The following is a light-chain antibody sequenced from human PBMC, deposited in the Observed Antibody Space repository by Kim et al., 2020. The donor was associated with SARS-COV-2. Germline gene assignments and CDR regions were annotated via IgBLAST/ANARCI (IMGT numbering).Light chain of an antibody. CDR2: GAA. CDR3: QQYNNWPPYS. J-gene: IGKJ2*03. V-gene: IGKV3-15*01. CDR1: QSVSSN. Sequence: VSPGERATRACRASQSVSSNLAWYQQKPGQAPRLLIYGAATRATGIPARCSGSGSGTEFTLTISSLQSEDFAVYYCQQYNNWPPYSFGQGTKLEI.